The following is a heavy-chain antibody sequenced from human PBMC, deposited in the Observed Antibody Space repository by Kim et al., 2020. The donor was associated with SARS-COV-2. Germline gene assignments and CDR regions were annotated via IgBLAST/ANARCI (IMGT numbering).Heavy chain of an antibody. CDR1: RYTFTDFY. D-gene: IGHD6-19*01. CDR2: INPSSGGT. V-gene: IGHV1-2*02. CDR3: AAATHNTGSYTVAY. Sequence: ASVKVSCKASRYTFTDFYIHWVRQAPGQGPEWMGWINPSSGGTNYAQNFQDRVTMTWDTSISTVYMEVRRLKPDDTAVYYCAAATHNTGSYTVAYWGQGALVTVSS. J-gene: IGHJ4*02.